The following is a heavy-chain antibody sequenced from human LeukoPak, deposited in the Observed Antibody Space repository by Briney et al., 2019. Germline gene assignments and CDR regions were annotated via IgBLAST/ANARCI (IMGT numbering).Heavy chain of an antibody. CDR2: INHSGST. CDR3: ARAAPPSALSDFWSGVGFDP. J-gene: IGHJ5*02. V-gene: IGHV4-34*01. Sequence: SETLSLTCAVYGGSFSGYYWSWIRQPPGKGLEWIGEINHSGSTNYNPSLKSRVTISVDTSKNQFSLKLSSVTAADTAVYYCARAAPPSALSDFWSGVGFDPWGQGTLVTVSS. D-gene: IGHD3-3*01. CDR1: GGSFSGYY.